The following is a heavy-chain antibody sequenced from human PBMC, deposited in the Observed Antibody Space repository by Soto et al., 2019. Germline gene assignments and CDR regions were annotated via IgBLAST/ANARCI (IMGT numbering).Heavy chain of an antibody. CDR1: GYTFTNFG. CDR2: INAGNGNT. D-gene: IGHD2-15*01. V-gene: IGHV1-18*01. J-gene: IGHJ6*02. CDR3: ARDEGVVVAATEVYYYGMDV. Sequence: ASVKVSCKASGYTFTNFGISWVRQAPGQGLEWMGWINAGNGNTKYSQKFQGRVTITRDTSASTAYMELSSLRSEDTAMYYCARDEGVVVAATEVYYYGMDVWGQGTTVTVSS.